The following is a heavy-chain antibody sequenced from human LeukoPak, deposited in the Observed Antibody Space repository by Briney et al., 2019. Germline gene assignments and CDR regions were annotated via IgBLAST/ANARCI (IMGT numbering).Heavy chain of an antibody. V-gene: IGHV3-23*01. CDR3: AKWPDLSGRRGTFDY. CDR2: ISGSGGST. Sequence: PGGSLRLSCAASGFSVSNYYMSWVRQAPGKGLEWVSAISGSGGSTYYADSVKGRFTISRDNSKNTLYLQMNSLRAEDTAVYYCAKWPDLSGRRGTFDYWGQGTLVTVSS. CDR1: GFSVSNYY. D-gene: IGHD3-16*01. J-gene: IGHJ4*02.